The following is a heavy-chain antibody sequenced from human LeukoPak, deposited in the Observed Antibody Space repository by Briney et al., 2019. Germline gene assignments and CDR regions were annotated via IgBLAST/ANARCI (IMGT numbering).Heavy chain of an antibody. D-gene: IGHD3-10*01. V-gene: IGHV7-4-1*02. Sequence: ASVKVSCKASGYTFTSYAMSWVRQAPGQGLEWMGWINTNTGNPTYAQGFTGRFVFSLDTSVSTAYLQISSLKAEDTAVYYCASYGSGPSGYYYYGMDVWGQGTTVTVSS. CDR2: INTNTGNP. J-gene: IGHJ6*02. CDR3: ASYGSGPSGYYYYGMDV. CDR1: GYTFTSYA.